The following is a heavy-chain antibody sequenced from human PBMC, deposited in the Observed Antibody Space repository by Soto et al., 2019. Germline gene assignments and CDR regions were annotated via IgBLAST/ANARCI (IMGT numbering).Heavy chain of an antibody. V-gene: IGHV1-69*13. CDR3: AREMATITGFDY. CDR2: IIPIFGTA. J-gene: IGHJ4*02. Sequence: ASVKVSCKASGGTFSSYAISWVRQAPGQGLEWMGGIIPIFGTANYAQKFQGRVTITADESTSTAYMELSSLRSEDTAVYYCAREMATITGFDYWGQGTLVTVSS. CDR1: GGTFSSYA. D-gene: IGHD5-12*01.